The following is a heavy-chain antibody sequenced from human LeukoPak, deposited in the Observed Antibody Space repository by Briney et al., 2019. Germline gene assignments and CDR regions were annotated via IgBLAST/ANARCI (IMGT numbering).Heavy chain of an antibody. J-gene: IGHJ5*01. CDR1: GYTFTSYD. CDR3: ARASGSCWWFDS. D-gene: IGHD1-26*01. Sequence: ASVKVSCKASGYTFTSYDINWVRQATGQGLEWMGCVNPNSGDTNYAQKFQGSVTMTRDTSISTVYMELSRLRSDDTAVYYCARASGSCWWFDSWGQGTLVTVSS. V-gene: IGHV1-2*02. CDR2: VNPNSGDT.